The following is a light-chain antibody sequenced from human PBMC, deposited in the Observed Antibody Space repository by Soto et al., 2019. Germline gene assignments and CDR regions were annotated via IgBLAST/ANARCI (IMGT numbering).Light chain of an antibody. CDR1: SSDVGSYNR. Sequence: QSALTQPPSVSGSPGQSVTISCTGTSSDVGSYNRVSWYKQPPGAAPKLVIYEVIHRPSGVPDRFSGSKSGNTASLTISGPQAEDEADFYCYSYTSSSTYVFGTGTKVTVL. V-gene: IGLV2-18*02. CDR2: EVI. CDR3: YSYTSSSTYV. J-gene: IGLJ1*01.